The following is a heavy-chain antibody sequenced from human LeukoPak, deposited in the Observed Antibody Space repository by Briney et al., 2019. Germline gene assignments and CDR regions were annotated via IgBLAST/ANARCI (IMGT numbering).Heavy chain of an antibody. CDR3: AREGLDYHSNNWFGP. CDR1: GGSISSYY. D-gene: IGHD4/OR15-4a*01. CDR2: IYSNEIT. Sequence: PSETLSLTCTVSGGSISSYYWSWIRQPAGKGLEWIGRIYSNEITNYNPSLKSRVTMSVDTPKNQFSLKLSSVTAADTAVYYCAREGLDYHSNNWFGPWGQGTLVTVSS. J-gene: IGHJ5*02. V-gene: IGHV4-4*07.